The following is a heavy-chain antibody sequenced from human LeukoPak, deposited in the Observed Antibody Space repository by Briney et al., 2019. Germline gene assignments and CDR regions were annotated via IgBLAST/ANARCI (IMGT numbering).Heavy chain of an antibody. CDR3: ARGQRLKYFDY. CDR2: INTNTGNP. Sequence: ASVKVSCKAYGYTFTSYSMNWVRQAPGQGLEWMGWINTNTGNPTYAQGFTGRFVFSLDTSVGTAYLQINSLKAEDTAVYFCARGQRLKYFDYWGQGTLVTVSS. CDR1: GYTFTSYS. J-gene: IGHJ4*02. V-gene: IGHV7-4-1*02. D-gene: IGHD4/OR15-4a*01.